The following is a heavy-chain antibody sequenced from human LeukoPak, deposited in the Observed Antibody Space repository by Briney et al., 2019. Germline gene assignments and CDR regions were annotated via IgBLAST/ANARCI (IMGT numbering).Heavy chain of an antibody. CDR1: GFTFSDHY. Sequence: GGSLRLSCAVSGFTFSDHYMDWVRQAPGKGLEWVGRSRNKADSYTTEHAASVKGRFTISRDDSKNSLYLQMNYLKTEDTAVYYCARGGPYGGNSAFDYWGQRTLVTVSS. V-gene: IGHV3-72*01. J-gene: IGHJ4*02. CDR3: ARGGPYGGNSAFDY. D-gene: IGHD4-23*01. CDR2: SRNKADSYTT.